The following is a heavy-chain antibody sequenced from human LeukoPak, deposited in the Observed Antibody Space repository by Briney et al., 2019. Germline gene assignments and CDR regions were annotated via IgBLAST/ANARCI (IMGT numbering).Heavy chain of an antibody. D-gene: IGHD2-2*02. CDR2: INPNSGGT. J-gene: IGHJ4*02. CDR3: ARGRNGYCSSTSCYTWYYFDY. Sequence: ASVKVSCKASGYTFTGYYMHWVRQAPGQGLEWMGWINPNSGGTNYAQKFQGRVTMTRDTSFSTAYMELNRLRSDDTAVYYCARGRNGYCSSTSCYTWYYFDYWGQGTLVTVSS. V-gene: IGHV1-2*02. CDR1: GYTFTGYY.